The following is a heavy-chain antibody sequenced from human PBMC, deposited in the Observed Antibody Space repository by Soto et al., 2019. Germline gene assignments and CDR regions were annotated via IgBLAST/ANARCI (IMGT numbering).Heavy chain of an antibody. CDR3: ARHFFRSLFDS. Sequence: SETLSLTCTVSGGSMSPYYWSWIRQSPGRGLEWIGYVFYSGDTNYNPSLQSRVTISVDTSMNHFSLRLTSVTAADTAVYYCARHFFRSLFDSWGPGFLVIVSS. V-gene: IGHV4-59*08. CDR2: VFYSGDT. CDR1: GGSMSPYY. J-gene: IGHJ4*02.